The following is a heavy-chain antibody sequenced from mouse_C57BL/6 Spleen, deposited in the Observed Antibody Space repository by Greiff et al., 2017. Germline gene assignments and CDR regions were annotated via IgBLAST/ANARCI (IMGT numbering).Heavy chain of an antibody. D-gene: IGHD1-1*01. CDR2: INPNNGGT. V-gene: IGHV1-26*01. CDR3: ARSGLYYYGSSTFAY. J-gene: IGHJ3*01. Sequence: VQLQQSGPELVKPGASVKISCKASGYTFTDYYMNWVKQSHGKSLEWIGDINPNNGGTSYNQKFKGKATLTVDKSSSTAYMELRSLTSEDSAVYYCARSGLYYYGSSTFAYWGQGTLVTVSA. CDR1: GYTFTDYY.